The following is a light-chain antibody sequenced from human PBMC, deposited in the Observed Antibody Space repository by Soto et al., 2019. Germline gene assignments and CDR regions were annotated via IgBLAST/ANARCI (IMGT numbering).Light chain of an antibody. CDR1: NIGSKR. J-gene: IGLJ1*01. CDR2: EDS. CDR3: QVWDSTSDLAV. V-gene: IGLV3-21*02. Sequence: SYELTQPPSVSVAPGQTARMTCGGNNIGSKRVQWYQHKAGQAPVMVVYEDSDRPSGIPERLSGSNSGNTATLTISRVEAGDEADYYCQVWDSTSDLAVFGTGTKVTVL.